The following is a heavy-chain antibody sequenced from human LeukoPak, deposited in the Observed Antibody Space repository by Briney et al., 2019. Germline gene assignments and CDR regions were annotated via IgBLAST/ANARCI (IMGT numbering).Heavy chain of an antibody. J-gene: IGHJ4*02. CDR1: GFSFNSYW. V-gene: IGHV3-7*01. Sequence: PGGSLRLSCAASGFSFNSYWMTWVRQAPGRGLEWVANINPAGSDTYYVDPVKGRFTISRDNAKSLVYLQMNSLRAEDTAVYSCGRFGYVAAVDLWGQGTRVTVSS. D-gene: IGHD2-15*01. CDR2: INPAGSDT. CDR3: GRFGYVAAVDL.